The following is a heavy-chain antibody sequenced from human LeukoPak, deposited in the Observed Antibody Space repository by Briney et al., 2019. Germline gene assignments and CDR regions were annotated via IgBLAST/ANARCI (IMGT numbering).Heavy chain of an antibody. D-gene: IGHD2-2*01. Sequence: ASVTVSCKASGGTFSSYAISWVRQAPGQGLEWMGGIIPILGIANYAQKFQGRVTITADKSTSTAYMELSSLRSEDTAVYYCARDRYCSSTSCYHYYYYGMDVWGQGTTVTVSS. CDR1: GGTFSSYA. CDR2: IIPILGIA. V-gene: IGHV1-69*04. CDR3: ARDRYCSSTSCYHYYYYGMDV. J-gene: IGHJ6*02.